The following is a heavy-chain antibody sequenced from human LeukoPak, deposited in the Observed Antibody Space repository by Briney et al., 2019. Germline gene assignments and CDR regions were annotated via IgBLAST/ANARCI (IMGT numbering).Heavy chain of an antibody. CDR1: GGSISSSSYY. CDR3: ASIRREDIVVVPAAIEVGYYYYYMDV. CDR2: IYYSGST. D-gene: IGHD2-2*02. J-gene: IGHJ6*03. V-gene: IGHV4-39*07. Sequence: SETLSLTCTVSGGSISSSSYYWGWIRQPPGKGLEWIGSIYYSGSTYYNPSLKSRVTISVDTSKNQFSLKLSSVTAADTAVYYCASIRREDIVVVPAAIEVGYYYYYMDVWGKGTTVTVSS.